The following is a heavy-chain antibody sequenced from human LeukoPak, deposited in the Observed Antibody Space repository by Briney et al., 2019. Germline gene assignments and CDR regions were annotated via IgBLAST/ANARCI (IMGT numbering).Heavy chain of an antibody. D-gene: IGHD3-3*02. CDR1: GYSISTGYY. CDR2: FYHGGST. Sequence: SETLSLTCTVSGYSISTGYYWDWIRQPPGKGLEWIGTFYHGGSTYYNPSLKSRVTISVDTSKNQFSLKLSSLTAADTAVYYCARLRRSRLAEFDYWGQGTLVTVSS. V-gene: IGHV4-38-2*02. CDR3: ARLRRSRLAEFDY. J-gene: IGHJ4*02.